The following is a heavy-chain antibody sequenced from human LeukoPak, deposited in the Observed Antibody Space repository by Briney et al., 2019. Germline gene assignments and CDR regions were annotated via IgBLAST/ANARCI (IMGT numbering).Heavy chain of an antibody. CDR3: AKSIYSGSATPTFDI. CDR2: IWYDGSNQ. Sequence: QTGGSLRLSCAASGFAFSSYGMHWVRQAPGKGLEWVAAIWYDGSNQYYADSVKGRFTISRDNSKNTLYLQMNSLRAEDTAVYYCAKSIYSGSATPTFDIWGQGTMVTVSS. D-gene: IGHD1-26*01. CDR1: GFAFSSYG. V-gene: IGHV3-33*06. J-gene: IGHJ3*02.